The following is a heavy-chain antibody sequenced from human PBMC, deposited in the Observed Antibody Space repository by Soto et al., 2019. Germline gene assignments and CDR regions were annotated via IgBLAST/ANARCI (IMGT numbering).Heavy chain of an antibody. CDR1: GYSISSGYY. CDR3: ARDQSVLTLRYYCYYYGRDI. V-gene: IGHV4-38-2*02. D-gene: IGHD3-9*01. J-gene: IGHJ6*02. Sequence: SESLSLTCAVSGYSISSGYYWDWIRQPPGKGLEWIGSIYHSGSTYYNPSLKSRVTISVDTSKNQFSLKLSSVTAADTAVYYCARDQSVLTLRYYCYYYGRDIWGQGTTVTVSS. CDR2: IYHSGST.